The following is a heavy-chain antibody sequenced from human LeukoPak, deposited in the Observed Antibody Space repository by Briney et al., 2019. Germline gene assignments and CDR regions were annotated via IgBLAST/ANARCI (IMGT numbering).Heavy chain of an antibody. Sequence: ASVKVSCKASGDNFASYGVSWVRKAPGQGLEWMAWIGNYNGKIEYAQKFQGRVTVTTDTSANTAYLELRSLTSDDTAVYYCARVNRQLVLFDPWGQGTLVTVSS. CDR3: ARVNRQLVLFDP. CDR2: IGNYNGKI. CDR1: GDNFASYG. J-gene: IGHJ5*02. V-gene: IGHV1-18*01. D-gene: IGHD6-13*01.